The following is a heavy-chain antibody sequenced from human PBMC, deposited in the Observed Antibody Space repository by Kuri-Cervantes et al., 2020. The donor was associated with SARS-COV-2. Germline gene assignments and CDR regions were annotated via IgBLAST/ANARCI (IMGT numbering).Heavy chain of an antibody. Sequence: GGSLRLSCAASGFTFSDYYMHWIRQAPGKGLEWVSYISSSGTTTYYADSVKGRFTISRDNAKKSLYVQMNSLRAVDTAVYYCAIGGNYWHAWGQGTLVTVSS. CDR3: AIGGNYWHA. V-gene: IGHV3-11*04. CDR2: ISSSGTTT. J-gene: IGHJ5*02. CDR1: GFTFSDYY. D-gene: IGHD1-1*01.